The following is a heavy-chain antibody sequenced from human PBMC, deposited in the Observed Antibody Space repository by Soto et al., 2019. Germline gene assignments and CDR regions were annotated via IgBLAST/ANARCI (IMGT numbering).Heavy chain of an antibody. CDR2: ISYDGSNK. J-gene: IGHJ6*02. Sequence: GGSLRLSCAASGFTFSSYGMHWVRQAPGKGLEWVAVISYDGSNKYYADSVKGRFTISRDNSKNTLYLQMNSLRAEDTAVYYCAKGGLAAAGYYYGMDVWGQGTTVTVSS. D-gene: IGHD6-13*01. CDR1: GFTFSSYG. CDR3: AKGGLAAAGYYYGMDV. V-gene: IGHV3-30*18.